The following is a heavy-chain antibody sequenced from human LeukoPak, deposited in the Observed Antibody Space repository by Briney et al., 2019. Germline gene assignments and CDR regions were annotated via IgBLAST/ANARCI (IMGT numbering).Heavy chain of an antibody. CDR2: IWNDGSNK. J-gene: IGHJ4*02. CDR3: ARSLYCTNGVCSGAYFDY. Sequence: SGGSLRLSSAASGFTFSSYGMHWVRQAPGKGLEWVAVIWNDGSNKYYADSVKGRFTISRDNSKNTLYLQMNSLRAEDTAVYYCARSLYCTNGVCSGAYFDYWGQGTLVTVSS. V-gene: IGHV3-33*01. CDR1: GFTFSSYG. D-gene: IGHD2-8*01.